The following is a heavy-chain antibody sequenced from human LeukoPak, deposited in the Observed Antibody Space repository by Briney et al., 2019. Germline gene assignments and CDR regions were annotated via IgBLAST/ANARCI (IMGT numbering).Heavy chain of an antibody. CDR1: GFTFSNYA. D-gene: IGHD3-3*01. V-gene: IGHV4-34*01. Sequence: GSLRLSCAASGFTFSNYAMTWVRQAPGKGLEWIGEINHSGSTNYNPSLKSRVTISVDTSKNQFSLKLSSVTAADTAVYYCARGGMTIFGVVIGRAFDYWGQGTLVTVSS. CDR3: ARGGMTIFGVVIGRAFDY. CDR2: INHSGST. J-gene: IGHJ4*02.